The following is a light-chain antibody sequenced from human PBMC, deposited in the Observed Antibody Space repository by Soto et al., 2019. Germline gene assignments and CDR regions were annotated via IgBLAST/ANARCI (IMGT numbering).Light chain of an antibody. CDR1: SSDVGGYNY. Sequence: QSPLTQPASVSGSPVQSITISFTGTSSDVGGYNYVSWYQQHPGKAPKLMIYEVSNRPSGVSNRFSGSKSGNTASLTISGLQAEDEADYYCSSYTSSSTLGVFGTGTKVTVL. CDR3: SSYTSSSTLGV. J-gene: IGLJ1*01. V-gene: IGLV2-14*01. CDR2: EVS.